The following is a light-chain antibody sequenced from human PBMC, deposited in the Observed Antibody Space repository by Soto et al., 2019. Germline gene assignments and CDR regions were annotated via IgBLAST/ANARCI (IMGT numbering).Light chain of an antibody. CDR3: QHQRT. Sequence: DLQMTQSPSTLSASVGDRVTITCRASQSISSWLAWYQQKPGKAPKLLIYKASSLESGLPSRFSGSGSGTEFTLTHISLQPDDFATYYCQHQRTVGQRTKVEIK. J-gene: IGKJ1*01. CDR2: KAS. CDR1: QSISSW. V-gene: IGKV1-5*03.